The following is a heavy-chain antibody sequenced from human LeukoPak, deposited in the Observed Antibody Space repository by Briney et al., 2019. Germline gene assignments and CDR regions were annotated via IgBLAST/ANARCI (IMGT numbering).Heavy chain of an antibody. D-gene: IGHD6-19*01. V-gene: IGHV4-38-2*02. CDR1: GYSISSGYY. J-gene: IGHJ4*02. Sequence: SETLSLTCTVSGYSISSGYYWGWIRQPPGKGLEWIGSIYHSGSTYYNPSLKSRVTISVDTSKNQFSLKLSSVTAADTAVYYCARAAVAGPVCWGQGTLVTVSS. CDR2: IYHSGST. CDR3: ARAAVAGPVC.